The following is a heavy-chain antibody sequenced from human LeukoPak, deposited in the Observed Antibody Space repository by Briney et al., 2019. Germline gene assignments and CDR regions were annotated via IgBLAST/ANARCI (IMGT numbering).Heavy chain of an antibody. D-gene: IGHD2-2*01. CDR1: GGTFSSYA. J-gene: IGHJ4*02. Sequence: SVKVSCKASGGTFSSYAISWVRQAPGQGLEWMGGIIPIFGTANYAQKFQGRVTITADESTSTAYMELSSLRSEDTAVYYCARSPAGYCSSTSCYHFDYWGQGTRVTVSS. CDR3: ARSPAGYCSSTSCYHFDY. V-gene: IGHV1-69*01. CDR2: IIPIFGTA.